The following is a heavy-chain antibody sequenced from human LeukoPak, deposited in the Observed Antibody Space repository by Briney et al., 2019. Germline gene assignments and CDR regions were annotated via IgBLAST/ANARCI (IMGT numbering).Heavy chain of an antibody. J-gene: IGHJ4*02. CDR2: INHSGST. CDR1: GGSFRGYY. V-gene: IGHV4-34*01. Sequence: SEALSLTCAVYGGSFRGYYWSWIRQPPGKGLEWIGEINHSGSTNYNPSLKSRVTISVDTSKNQFSLQLSSVTAADTAVYYCASSSQHSSVWYSWGQGTLVTVSS. CDR3: ASSSQHSSVWYS. D-gene: IGHD6-19*01.